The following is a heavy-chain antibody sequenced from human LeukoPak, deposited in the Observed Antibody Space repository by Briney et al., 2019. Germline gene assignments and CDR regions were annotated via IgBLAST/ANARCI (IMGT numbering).Heavy chain of an antibody. D-gene: IGHD2-15*01. CDR1: GYSFNSYW. CDR2: IYPADSDT. V-gene: IGHV5-51*01. Sequence: GESLKISCKGSGYSFNSYWIGWVRQMPGKGLEWMGMIYPADSDTRYSPSFQGQVTISADKSINTAYLQWSSLKASDTAMYYCASGSYSWYFDNWGQGSLVTVSA. J-gene: IGHJ4*02. CDR3: ASGSYSWYFDN.